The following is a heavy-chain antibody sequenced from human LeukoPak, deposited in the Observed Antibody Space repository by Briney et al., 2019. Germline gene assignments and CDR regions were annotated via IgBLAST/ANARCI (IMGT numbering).Heavy chain of an antibody. Sequence: GGSLRLSCAASGFTFSNYAFHWVRQAPGKGLEWVAVISHDGSKEYYADSVKGRFTISRDNAKNSLYLQMNSLRAEDTAVYYCARVPMIAARPRYFQHWGQGTLVTVSS. V-gene: IGHV3-30*04. CDR1: GFTFSNYA. CDR2: ISHDGSKE. J-gene: IGHJ1*01. CDR3: ARVPMIAARPRYFQH. D-gene: IGHD6-6*01.